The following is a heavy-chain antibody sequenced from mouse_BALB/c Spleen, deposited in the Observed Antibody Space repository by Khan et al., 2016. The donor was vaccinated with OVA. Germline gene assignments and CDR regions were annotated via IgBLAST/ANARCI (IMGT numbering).Heavy chain of an antibody. Sequence: VQLKQSGPDLVKPRASVKISCKASGYSFTLYYMTWVKQSHGKSLEWIGRVNPNTGGSDYNQEFKGKAILTVDKSSNTAYMGLHSLTSEDSAVYYCARGYDFFAYWGQGTLVTVSA. CDR2: VNPNTGGS. V-gene: IGHV1-26*01. CDR1: GYSFTLYY. CDR3: ARGYDFFAY. J-gene: IGHJ3*01. D-gene: IGHD2-14*01.